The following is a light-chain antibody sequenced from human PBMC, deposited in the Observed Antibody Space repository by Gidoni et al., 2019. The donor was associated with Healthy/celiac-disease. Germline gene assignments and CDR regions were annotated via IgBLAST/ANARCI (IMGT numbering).Light chain of an antibody. Sequence: SYELTHPPSVSVSPGQTARITCSGDALPKQYAYWYQQKPGQAPVLVIYKDSERPSGIPERFSGSSSGTTVTLTISGVQAEDEADYYCQSADSSGTEVFGGGTKLTVL. CDR3: QSADSSGTEV. CDR2: KDS. J-gene: IGLJ2*01. V-gene: IGLV3-25*03. CDR1: ALPKQY.